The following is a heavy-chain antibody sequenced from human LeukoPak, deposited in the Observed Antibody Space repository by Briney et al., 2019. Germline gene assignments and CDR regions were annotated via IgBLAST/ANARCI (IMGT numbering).Heavy chain of an antibody. CDR1: GFTFSSYE. Sequence: GGSLRLSCAASGFTFSSYEMNWVRQAPGKGLEWVSYISSSGSTIYYADSVKGRFTISRDNAKDSLYLQMNSLRAEDTAVYYCARDCCYYDSSGYPDPFDYWGQGTLVTVSS. V-gene: IGHV3-48*03. CDR2: ISSSGSTI. CDR3: ARDCCYYDSSGYPDPFDY. J-gene: IGHJ4*02. D-gene: IGHD3-22*01.